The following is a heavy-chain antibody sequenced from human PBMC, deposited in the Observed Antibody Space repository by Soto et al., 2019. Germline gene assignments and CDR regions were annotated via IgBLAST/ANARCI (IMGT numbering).Heavy chain of an antibody. J-gene: IGHJ6*03. V-gene: IGHV1-58*02. Sequence: ASVKVSCKASGFTFTSAAMQWVRQARGQRLEWIGWIVVGSGNTNYAQKCQERVTITRDMSTSTAYMELSSLSSEDTAVYYCAAGLTNLYCVYCYYCYYYEVDCCTGRRVTVS. D-gene: IGHD3-10*02. CDR3: AAGLTNLYCVYCYYCYYYEVD. CDR1: GFTFTSAA. CDR2: IVVGSGNT.